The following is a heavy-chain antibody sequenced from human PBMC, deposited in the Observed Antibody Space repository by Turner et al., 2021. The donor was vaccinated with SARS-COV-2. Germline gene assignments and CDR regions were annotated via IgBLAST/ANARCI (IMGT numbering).Heavy chain of an antibody. J-gene: IGHJ4*02. CDR1: GFIFDDYA. D-gene: IGHD2-21*02. Sequence: EVPLVESGGGWLQPGESLRPSLAALGFIFDDYAMHWVRQTPGKGLEWVSGISWSGDSLRYADSVRGRFTVSRDSAKNSLYLQLDSLRIEDTAFYYCAKDGDSGGNLAYFESWGQGTLVTVSS. V-gene: IGHV3-9*01. CDR2: ISWSGDSL. CDR3: AKDGDSGGNLAYFES.